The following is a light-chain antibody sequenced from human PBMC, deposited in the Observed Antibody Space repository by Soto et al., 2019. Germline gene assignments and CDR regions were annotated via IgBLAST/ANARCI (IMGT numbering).Light chain of an antibody. V-gene: IGLV2-8*01. Sequence: QSALTQPPSASGSPGQSVTISCTGTSSDVGGYYYVSWYQHHPGKAPKLIIYEVIKRPSGVPDRFSGSKSDNTASLTVSGLRAEDEADYYCTSYAGSNNLVFGGGTQLTVL. J-gene: IGLJ2*01. CDR1: SSDVGGYYY. CDR3: TSYAGSNNLV. CDR2: EVI.